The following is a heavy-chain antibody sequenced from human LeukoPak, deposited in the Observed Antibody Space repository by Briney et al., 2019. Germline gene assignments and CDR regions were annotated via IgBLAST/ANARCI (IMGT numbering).Heavy chain of an antibody. CDR2: IYYSGST. Sequence: NPSETLSLTCTVYSGSISSSSYYWGWVRQPPGKGLEWIGSIYYSGSTYYNPSLKSRVTISVDTSKNQFSLKLSSVTAADTAVYYCARDRGSGSSYGAFDIWGQGTMVTVSS. V-gene: IGHV4-39*02. D-gene: IGHD3-10*01. J-gene: IGHJ3*02. CDR1: SGSISSSSYY. CDR3: ARDRGSGSSYGAFDI.